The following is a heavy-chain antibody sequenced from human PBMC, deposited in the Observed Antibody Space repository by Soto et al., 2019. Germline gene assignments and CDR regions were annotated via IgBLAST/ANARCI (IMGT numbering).Heavy chain of an antibody. CDR1: GFSLSTSGVG. D-gene: IGHD3-9*01. CDR2: IYWDDDK. V-gene: IGHV2-5*02. J-gene: IGHJ4*02. Sequence: QITLKESGPTLVKPTQTLTLTCTFSGFSLSTSGVGVGWIRQPPGKALEWLALIYWDDDKRYSPSLKSRLTITKDTSKNQVVLTMTNMDPVDTVTYYCAHSSRILTGYYWSYDYWGQGTLVTVSS. CDR3: AHSSRILTGYYWSYDY.